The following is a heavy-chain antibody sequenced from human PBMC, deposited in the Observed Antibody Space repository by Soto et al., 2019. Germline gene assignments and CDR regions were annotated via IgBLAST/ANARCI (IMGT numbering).Heavy chain of an antibody. CDR1: GFTFDDYA. V-gene: IGHV3-9*01. CDR2: ISWNSGSI. J-gene: IGHJ4*02. D-gene: IGHD6-19*01. CDR3: AGHPSVAGPDY. Sequence: GGSLRLSCAASGFTFDDYAMHWVRQAPGKGLEWVSGISWNSGSIGYADSVKGRFTISRDNAKNSLYLQMNSLRAEDTALYYCAGHPSVAGPDYWGQGTLVTVSS.